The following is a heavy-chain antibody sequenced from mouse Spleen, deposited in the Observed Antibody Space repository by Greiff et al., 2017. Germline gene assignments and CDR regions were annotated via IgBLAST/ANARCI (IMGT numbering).Heavy chain of an antibody. CDR2: INPSSGYT. CDR1: GYTFTSYT. V-gene: IGHV1-4*01. CDR3: AREGGSSYEVFAY. D-gene: IGHD1-1*01. Sequence: QVQLKQSGAELARPGASVKMSCKASGYTFTSYTMHWVKQRPGQGLEWIGYINPSSGYTKYNQKFKDKATLTADKSSSTAYMQLSSLTSEDSAVYYCAREGGSSYEVFAYWGQGTLVTVSA. J-gene: IGHJ3*01.